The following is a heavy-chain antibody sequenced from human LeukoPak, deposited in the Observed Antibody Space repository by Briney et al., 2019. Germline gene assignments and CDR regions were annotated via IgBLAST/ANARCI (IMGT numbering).Heavy chain of an antibody. V-gene: IGHV1-69*13. CDR2: IIPIFGTA. D-gene: IGHD6-6*01. Sequence: GASVKVSCKASGGTFSSYAISWVRQAPGQGLEWMRGIIPIFGTANYAQKFQGRVTITADESTSTAYMELSSLRSEDTAVYYCARVRGGSPIRPRLGHEKQIAADSLGYYYYYMDVWGKGTTVTVSS. CDR1: GGTFSSYA. J-gene: IGHJ6*03. CDR3: ARVRGGSPIRPRLGHEKQIAADSLGYYYYYMDV.